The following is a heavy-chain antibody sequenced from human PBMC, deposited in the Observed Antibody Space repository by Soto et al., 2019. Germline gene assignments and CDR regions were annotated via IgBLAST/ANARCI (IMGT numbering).Heavy chain of an antibody. CDR1: GYTFTGYY. Sequence: EASVKVSCKASGYTFTGYYMHWVRQAPGQGLEWMGWINPNSGGTNYAQKFQGWVTMTRDTSISTAYMELSRLRSDDTAVYYCARVTPDDYYMDVWGKGTTVTVSS. V-gene: IGHV1-2*04. CDR3: ARVTPDDYYMDV. CDR2: INPNSGGT. J-gene: IGHJ6*03.